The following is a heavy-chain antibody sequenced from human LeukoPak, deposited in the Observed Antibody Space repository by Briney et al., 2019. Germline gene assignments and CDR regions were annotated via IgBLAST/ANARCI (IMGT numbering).Heavy chain of an antibody. CDR1: GCSISCYP. CDR2: ISDSGST. D-gene: IGHD6-19*01. J-gene: IGHJ4*02. Sequence: KASETLSLTCTGSGCSISCYPWSWVRQAPGKGLGWTGHISDSGSTNYNPSLKGRLTISVDTSKNQFSLKLSSVTAADTAVYYCARTRYSSGWFFDYWGQGILVTVSS. CDR3: ARTRYSSGWFFDY. V-gene: IGHV4-59*01.